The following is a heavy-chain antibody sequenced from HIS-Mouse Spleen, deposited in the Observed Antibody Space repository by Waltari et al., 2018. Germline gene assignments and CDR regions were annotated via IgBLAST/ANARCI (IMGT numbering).Heavy chain of an antibody. J-gene: IGHJ4*02. CDR3: ASHLIVGATSFDY. CDR2: INHSGST. CDR1: GGSFSGYY. V-gene: IGHV4-34*01. Sequence: QVQLQQWGAGLLKPSETLSLTCAVYGGSFSGYYWSWSRQPPGKGLEWVGEINHSGSTNHKPSLKSRVTISVDTSKNQFSLKLSSVTAADAAVYYCASHLIVGATSFDYWGQGTLVTVSS. D-gene: IGHD1-26*01.